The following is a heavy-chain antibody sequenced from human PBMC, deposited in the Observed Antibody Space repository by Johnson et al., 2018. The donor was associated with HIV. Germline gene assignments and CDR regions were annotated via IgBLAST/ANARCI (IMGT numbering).Heavy chain of an antibody. D-gene: IGHD5-24*01. Sequence: QVQLVESGGGLVQPGGSLRLSCAASGFTFSDYYMSWIRQAPGKGLEWVAFIRYDGSNTYDADSVRGRFTISRDNSKNTLYLQMNSLRVEDTAVYYCAKEWDRWLQPPGDAFDIRGRGTMVTGSS. V-gene: IGHV3-30*02. CDR1: GFTFSDYY. J-gene: IGHJ3*02. CDR2: IRYDGSNT. CDR3: AKEWDRWLQPPGDAFDI.